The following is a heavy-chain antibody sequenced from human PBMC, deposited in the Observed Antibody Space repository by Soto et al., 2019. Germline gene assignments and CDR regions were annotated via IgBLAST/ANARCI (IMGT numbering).Heavy chain of an antibody. CDR1: GFTFSSYA. V-gene: IGHV3-23*01. D-gene: IGHD6-19*01. CDR3: AKDRIAVAGGASDY. J-gene: IGHJ4*02. Sequence: EVQLLESGGGLVQPGGSLRLSCAASGFTFSSYAITWVRQAPGKGLEWVSAISGSGGSTYYADSVKGRFTISRDNSKNTLYLQMNSLRAEDTAVYYCAKDRIAVAGGASDYWGQGTLVTVSS. CDR2: ISGSGGST.